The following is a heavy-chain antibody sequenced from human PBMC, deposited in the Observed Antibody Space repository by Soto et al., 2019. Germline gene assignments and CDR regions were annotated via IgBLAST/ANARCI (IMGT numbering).Heavy chain of an antibody. Sequence: QVQLVQSGAEVKKPGSSVKVSCKASGGTFSSYAISWVRQAPGQGLEWMGGIIPIFGTANYAQKFQGRVTITADESTSTGYMELRSLRAEDTAVYYCACRRDGYSWGYYLDYWGEGTLVTVSS. J-gene: IGHJ4*02. CDR1: GGTFSSYA. CDR2: IIPIFGTA. D-gene: IGHD3-16*01. CDR3: ACRRDGYSWGYYLDY. V-gene: IGHV1-69*12.